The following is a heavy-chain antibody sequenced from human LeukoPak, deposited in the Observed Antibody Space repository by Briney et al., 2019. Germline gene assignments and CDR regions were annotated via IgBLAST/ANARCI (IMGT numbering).Heavy chain of an antibody. V-gene: IGHV4-31*03. CDR3: AREGTSGTHLNWFDP. J-gene: IGHJ5*02. CDR1: GGSISSGGYY. Sequence: PSQALSLTCSVSGGSISSGGYYWSWIRQQPGKGLEWIGHIHYSGSTNYNPSLKSRVTISIHTSKNQFSLKLSSVTAADTAVYYCAREGTSGTHLNWFDPWGQGTLVTVSS. CDR2: IHYSGST. D-gene: IGHD1-1*01.